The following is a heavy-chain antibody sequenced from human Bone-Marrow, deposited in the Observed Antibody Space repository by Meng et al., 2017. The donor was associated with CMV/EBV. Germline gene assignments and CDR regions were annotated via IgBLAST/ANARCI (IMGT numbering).Heavy chain of an antibody. Sequence: GGSLRLSCAASGFTFSSYAISWVRQAPGQGLEWMGGIIPIFGTANYAQKFQGRVTITTDESTSTAYMELSSLRSEDTAVYYCATYYDFWSGFFPYYYYGMYVSGQGTTVTVSS. D-gene: IGHD3-3*01. J-gene: IGHJ6*02. V-gene: IGHV1-69*05. CDR2: IIPIFGTA. CDR3: ATYYDFWSGFFPYYYYGMYV. CDR1: GFTFSSYA.